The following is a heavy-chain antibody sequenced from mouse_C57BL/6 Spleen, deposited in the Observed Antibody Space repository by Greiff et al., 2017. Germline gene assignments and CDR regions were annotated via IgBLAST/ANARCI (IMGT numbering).Heavy chain of an antibody. V-gene: IGHV1-54*01. CDR3: TRSVTMVFGY. CDR1: GYAFTNYL. Sequence: QVQLQQSGAELVRPGTSVKVSCKASGYAFTNYLIEWVKQRPGQGLEWIGVINPGSGGTNYNEKFKGKATLTADKSSSTAYMQLSSLTSEASAVYFCTRSVTMVFGYWGQGTTPTVSS. D-gene: IGHD1-1*02. J-gene: IGHJ2*01. CDR2: INPGSGGT.